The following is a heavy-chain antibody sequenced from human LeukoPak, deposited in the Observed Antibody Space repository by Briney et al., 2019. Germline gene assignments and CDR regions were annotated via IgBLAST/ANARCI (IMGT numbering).Heavy chain of an antibody. D-gene: IGHD2-15*01. Sequence: SETLSLTCTVSGGSISSGDYYWSWIRQPPGKGLEWIGYIYYSGSTYYNPSLKSRVTISVDTPKNQFSLKLSSVTAADTAVYYCARVVRGSHYYYGMDVWGQGTTVTVSS. CDR3: ARVVRGSHYYYGMDV. J-gene: IGHJ6*02. V-gene: IGHV4-30-4*01. CDR2: IYYSGST. CDR1: GGSISSGDYY.